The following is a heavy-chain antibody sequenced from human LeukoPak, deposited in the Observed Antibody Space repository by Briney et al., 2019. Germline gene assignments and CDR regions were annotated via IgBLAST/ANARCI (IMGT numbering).Heavy chain of an antibody. CDR1: GFSFGTYT. V-gene: IGHV3-23*01. CDR3: TKGGVVSAFGF. J-gene: IGHJ4*02. CDR2: ISGSGGNT. D-gene: IGHD2-21*01. Sequence: GGSLRLSCAASGFSFGTYTMTWVRQAPGKGLECVATISGSGGNTYYTDSVQGRFTISRDNSMHTLFLQMSSLRVEDTALYYCTKGGVVSAFGFWVQGVLVTVSS.